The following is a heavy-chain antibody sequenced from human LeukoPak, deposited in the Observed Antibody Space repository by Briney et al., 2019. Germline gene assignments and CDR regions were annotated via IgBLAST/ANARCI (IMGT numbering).Heavy chain of an antibody. CDR1: GFTFSSYA. J-gene: IGHJ4*02. V-gene: IGHV3-23*01. D-gene: IGHD3-10*01. Sequence: GGSLRLSCAASGFTFSSYAMSWVRQAPGKGLEWVSGISGSGGSTYYADFVKGRFTISRDNSKNTLYLQMNSLRAEDTAVYYCARALWFGEFLFDYWGQGTLDTVSS. CDR2: ISGSGGST. CDR3: ARALWFGEFLFDY.